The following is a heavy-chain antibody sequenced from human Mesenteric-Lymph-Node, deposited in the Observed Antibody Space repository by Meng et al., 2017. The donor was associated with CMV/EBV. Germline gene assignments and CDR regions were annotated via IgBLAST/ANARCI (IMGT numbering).Heavy chain of an antibody. D-gene: IGHD2-15*01. Sequence: GGSLRLSCAASGFTFSNYGMHWVRQAPGKGLEWVAFIRFDGSNKYYADSVKGRFTISRGNSKNTLYLQMNSLRGEDTAVYYCARRIGVGYGLDVWGQGTTVTVSS. CDR2: IRFDGSNK. J-gene: IGHJ6*02. CDR3: ARRIGVGYGLDV. CDR1: GFTFSNYG. V-gene: IGHV3-30*02.